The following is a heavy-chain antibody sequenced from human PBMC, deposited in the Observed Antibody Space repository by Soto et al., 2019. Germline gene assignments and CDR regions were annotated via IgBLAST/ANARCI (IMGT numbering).Heavy chain of an antibody. Sequence: PSGILSLTCNVSGGPIKTGDYYWNWIRQPPGKGLEWIGYVFYSGATNYSPSLKSRAAISMDTSKNQFSLSLTSVTAADTAVYYCARAGFSYGHLLFWGQGIRVTVSS. J-gene: IGHJ4*02. D-gene: IGHD3-10*01. CDR2: VFYSGAT. CDR1: GGPIKTGDYY. V-gene: IGHV4-30-4*01. CDR3: ARAGFSYGHLLF.